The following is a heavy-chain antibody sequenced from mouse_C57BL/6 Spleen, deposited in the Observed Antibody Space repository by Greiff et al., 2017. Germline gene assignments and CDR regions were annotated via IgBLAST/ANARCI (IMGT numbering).Heavy chain of an antibody. CDR2: INPYNGGT. Sequence: VQLQQSGPVLVKPGASVKMSCKASGYTFPDYYMNWVKQSHGKSLEWIGVINPYNGGTSYNQKFKGKATLTVDKSSSTAYMELNSLTSEDSAVYYCARRRLHYFDYWGQGTTLTVSS. J-gene: IGHJ2*01. D-gene: IGHD2-4*01. CDR1: GYTFPDYY. V-gene: IGHV1-19*01. CDR3: ARRRLHYFDY.